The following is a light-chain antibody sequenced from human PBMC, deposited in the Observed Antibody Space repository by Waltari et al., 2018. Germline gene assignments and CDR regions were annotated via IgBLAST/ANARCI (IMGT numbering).Light chain of an antibody. CDR2: EVI. CDR3: CSYAGSGTYV. V-gene: IGLV2-23*02. Sequence: QSALTQPASVSGTPGQSITISCPGTTTEVGTYNLLSWYQQHPGKAPKLMICEVIKRPSGVSDRFSGSKSGNTASLTISGLQAEDEADYYCCSYAGSGTYVFGTGTKVTVL. J-gene: IGLJ1*01. CDR1: TTEVGTYNL.